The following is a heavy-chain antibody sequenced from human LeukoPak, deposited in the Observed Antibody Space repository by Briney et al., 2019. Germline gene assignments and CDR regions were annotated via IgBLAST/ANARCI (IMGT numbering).Heavy chain of an antibody. J-gene: IGHJ4*02. CDR2: IKQDGSEK. CDR3: ARGANSSRDARRYYFDY. D-gene: IGHD6-13*01. V-gene: IGHV3-7*01. Sequence: GGSLRLSCAASGFTFSSYWMSWVRQAPGKGLERVANIKQDGSEKYYVDSVKGRFTISRDNAKNSLYLQMNSLRAEDTAVYYCARGANSSRDARRYYFDYWGQGTLVTVSS. CDR1: GFTFSSYW.